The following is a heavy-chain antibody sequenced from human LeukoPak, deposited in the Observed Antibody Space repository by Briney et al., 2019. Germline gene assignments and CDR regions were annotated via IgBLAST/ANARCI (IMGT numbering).Heavy chain of an antibody. CDR2: IYYSGST. CDR1: GGSISSSSYY. J-gene: IGHJ6*03. V-gene: IGHV4-39*01. CDR3: ARSYRYSGSYYHYYYMDV. D-gene: IGHD1-26*01. Sequence: PSETLSLTCTVSGGSISSSSYYWGWIRQPPGKGLEWIGSIYYSGSTYYNPSLKSRVTISVDTSKNQFSLKLSSVTAADTAVYYCARSYRYSGSYYHYYYMDVWGKGTTVTVSS.